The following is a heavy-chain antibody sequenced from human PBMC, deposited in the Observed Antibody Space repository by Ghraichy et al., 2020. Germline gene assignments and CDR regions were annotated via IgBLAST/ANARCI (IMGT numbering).Heavy chain of an antibody. CDR2: IRYDGSNK. D-gene: IGHD3-9*01. V-gene: IGHV3-30*02. CDR1: GFTFSSYG. Sequence: GGSLRLSCAASGFTFSSYGMHWVRQAPGKGLEWVAFIRYDGSNKYYADSVKGRFTISRDNSKNTLYLQMNSLRAEDTAVYYCAKDQVLRYFDWLPMDVWGKGTTVTVSS. J-gene: IGHJ6*04. CDR3: AKDQVLRYFDWLPMDV.